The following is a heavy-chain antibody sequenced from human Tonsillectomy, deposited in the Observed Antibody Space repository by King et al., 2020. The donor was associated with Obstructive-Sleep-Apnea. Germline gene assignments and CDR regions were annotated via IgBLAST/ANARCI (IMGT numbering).Heavy chain of an antibody. CDR1: GYTFTSYD. CDR3: ARVLGGGRYHIYYYYGMDV. Sequence: VQLVESGAEVKKPGASVKVSCKASGYTFTSYDINWVRQATGQGLEWMGWMNPNSGNTGYAQKFQGRVTMTRNTSISTAYMELSSLRSEDTAVYYCARVLGGGRYHIYYYYGMDVWGHGTTVTVSS. J-gene: IGHJ6*02. CDR2: MNPNSGNT. V-gene: IGHV1-8*01. D-gene: IGHD2-15*01.